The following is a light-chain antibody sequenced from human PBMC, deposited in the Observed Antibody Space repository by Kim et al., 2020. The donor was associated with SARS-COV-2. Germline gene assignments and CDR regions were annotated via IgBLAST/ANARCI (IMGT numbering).Light chain of an antibody. Sequence: SPGERATLSCRASQTVTSNYLAWYQQKPGQAPRLLIYGASSRATGIPDRFSGSGSGTDFTLNISRLEPEDFAVYYCQQYGSSPATFGQGTKVDIK. V-gene: IGKV3-20*01. CDR3: QQYGSSPAT. J-gene: IGKJ1*01. CDR2: GAS. CDR1: QTVTSNY.